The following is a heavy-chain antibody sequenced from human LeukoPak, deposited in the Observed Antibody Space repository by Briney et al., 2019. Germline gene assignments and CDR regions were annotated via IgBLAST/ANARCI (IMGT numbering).Heavy chain of an antibody. CDR1: GFTFSSYA. D-gene: IGHD6-25*01. Sequence: GGSLRLSCAASGFTFSSYAMSWVRQAPGKGLEWVSAISGSGGSTYYADSAKGRFTISRDNSKNTLYLQMNSLRAEDTAVYYCAKLASFSGSLGYFDYWGQGTLVTVSS. V-gene: IGHV3-23*01. CDR3: AKLASFSGSLGYFDY. CDR2: ISGSGGST. J-gene: IGHJ4*02.